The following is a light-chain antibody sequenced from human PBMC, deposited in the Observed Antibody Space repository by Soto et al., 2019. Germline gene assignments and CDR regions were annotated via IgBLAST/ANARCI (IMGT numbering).Light chain of an antibody. CDR1: QGIGVS. J-gene: IGKJ4*01. V-gene: IGKV1-27*01. Sequence: DIQMPQSPSSLSASFGARVTITCRASQGIGVSLAWYQQKPGNATKLLIYAASTLQSGVPSRSSGSGSGPDFTRCISSLLPEDVATYLYQEYNSAPLAFGGGTKVE. CDR3: QEYNSAPLA. CDR2: AAS.